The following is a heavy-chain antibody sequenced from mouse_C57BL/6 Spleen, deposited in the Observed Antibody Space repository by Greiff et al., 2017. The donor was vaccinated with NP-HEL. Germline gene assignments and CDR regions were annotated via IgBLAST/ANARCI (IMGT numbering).Heavy chain of an antibody. D-gene: IGHD2-2*01. V-gene: IGHV1-19*01. J-gene: IGHJ3*01. CDR2: INPYNGGT. Sequence: EVQLQQSGPVLVKPGASVKMSCKASGYTFTDYYMNWVKQSHGKSLEWIGVINPYNGGTSYNQKFKGKATLTVDKSSSTAYMELNSLTSEDSAVYYCARGVTTSWFAYWGQGTLVTVSA. CDR1: GYTFTDYY. CDR3: ARGVTTSWFAY.